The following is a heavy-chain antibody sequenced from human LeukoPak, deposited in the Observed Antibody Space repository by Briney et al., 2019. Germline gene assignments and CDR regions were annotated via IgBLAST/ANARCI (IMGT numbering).Heavy chain of an antibody. D-gene: IGHD1-1*01. J-gene: IGHJ4*02. CDR2: INPDGSGK. CDR1: GFTFSNSW. CDR3: ARHDNWGFPY. Sequence: PGGSLRLSCAASGFTFSNSWMTWVRQAPGKGLEWVANINPDGSGKDYVDSLKGRFTISRDNARNSLSLQMNNLRAEDTAVYYCARHDNWGFPYWGQGTLVTVSS. V-gene: IGHV3-7*03.